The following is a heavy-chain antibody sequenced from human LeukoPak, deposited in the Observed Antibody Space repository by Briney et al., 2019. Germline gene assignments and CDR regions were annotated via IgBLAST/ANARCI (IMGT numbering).Heavy chain of an antibody. CDR2: IYYSGST. CDR1: GGSFSTYF. V-gene: IGHV4-30-4*08. Sequence: SETLSLTCAVYGGSFSTYFWNWIRQPPGKGLEWIGYIYYSGSTYYNPSLKSRVTISVDTSKNQFSLKLSSVTAADTAVYYCARASGYDYFDYWGQGTLVTVSS. D-gene: IGHD5-12*01. CDR3: ARASGYDYFDY. J-gene: IGHJ4*02.